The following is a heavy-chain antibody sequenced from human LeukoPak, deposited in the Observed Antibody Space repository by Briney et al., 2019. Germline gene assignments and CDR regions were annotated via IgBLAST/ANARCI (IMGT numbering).Heavy chain of an antibody. D-gene: IGHD3-10*01. J-gene: IGHJ6*04. V-gene: IGHV1-24*01. CDR3: ATRSSNAYGLTYYGMDV. Sequence: ASVKVSCKVSGYTLTELSMHWVRQAPGKGLEWRGGFDPEDGETIYAQKFQGRVTMTEDTSTDTAYMELSSLRSEDTAVYYCATRSSNAYGLTYYGMDVWGKGTTVTVSS. CDR2: FDPEDGET. CDR1: GYTLTELS.